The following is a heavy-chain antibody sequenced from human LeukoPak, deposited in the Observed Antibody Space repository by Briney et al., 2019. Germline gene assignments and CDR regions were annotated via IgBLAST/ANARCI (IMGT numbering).Heavy chain of an antibody. CDR1: GFTVSHSY. Sequence: GGSLRLSCAASGFTVSHSYMSWVRQAPGKGLEWVSLIYAAGSTYFADSVKDRFTMSRDSSRNTLYLQMNGLRMEDTAVYYCARTVYDILTGPLDLWGQGTLVTASS. CDR2: IYAAGST. D-gene: IGHD3-9*01. V-gene: IGHV3-66*01. J-gene: IGHJ5*02. CDR3: ARTVYDILTGPLDL.